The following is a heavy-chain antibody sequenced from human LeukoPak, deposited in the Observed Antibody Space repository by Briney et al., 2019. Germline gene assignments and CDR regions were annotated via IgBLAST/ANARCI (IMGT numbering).Heavy chain of an antibody. Sequence: PGGSLRLSCATSGFTFIDYDMSWVRQAPGKGLEWVSSISNSGYTYYAVSVKGRFTVSRDSSKNTVYLQMNSLRAEDTAIYYCAKDIRAVGTSVFEYWGQGTLVSVSS. CDR1: GFTFIDYD. CDR2: ISNSGYT. J-gene: IGHJ4*02. D-gene: IGHD4-23*01. CDR3: AKDIRAVGTSVFEY. V-gene: IGHV3-23*01.